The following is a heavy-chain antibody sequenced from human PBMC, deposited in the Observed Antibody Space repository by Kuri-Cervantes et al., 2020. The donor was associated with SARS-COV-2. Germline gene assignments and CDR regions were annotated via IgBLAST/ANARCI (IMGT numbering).Heavy chain of an antibody. D-gene: IGHD4-23*01. CDR3: ARGSYGGNSDFDY. Sequence: GESLKISCEASGFTFSNYAVHWVRQAPGKGLEWVAVIWWDGSEEYYLDSVKGRFTISKDNSKNMLFLEINNLRVEDAAVYFCARGSYGGNSDFDYWGQGTPVTVSS. J-gene: IGHJ4*02. V-gene: IGHV3-33*01. CDR2: IWWDGSEE. CDR1: GFTFSNYA.